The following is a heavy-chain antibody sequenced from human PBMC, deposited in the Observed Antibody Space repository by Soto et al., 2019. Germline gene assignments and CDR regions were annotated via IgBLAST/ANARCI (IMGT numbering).Heavy chain of an antibody. CDR3: ARGLVVVPAAIRGAFDI. V-gene: IGHV4-30-2*01. CDR2: IYHSGST. Sequence: SENLSLTCAVSGGSISSGGYSWSWIRQPPGKGLEWIGYIYHSGSTYYNPSLKSRVTISVDRSKNQFSLKLSSVTAADTAVYYCARGLVVVPAAIRGAFDIWVQGKMVT. D-gene: IGHD2-2*02. CDR1: GGSISSGGYS. J-gene: IGHJ3*02.